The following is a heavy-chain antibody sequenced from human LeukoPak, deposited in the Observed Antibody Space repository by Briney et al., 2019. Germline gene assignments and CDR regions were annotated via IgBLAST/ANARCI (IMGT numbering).Heavy chain of an antibody. CDR2: ISGGST. CDR3: ARDYYDSSDDAFEF. J-gene: IGHJ3*01. CDR1: GFTVSSNE. D-gene: IGHD3-22*01. Sequence: GGSLRLSCAASGFTVSSNEMSWVRQAPGKGLEWVSSISGGSTYYADSRKGRFTISRDNSKNTLHLQMNSLRAEDTAVYYCARDYYDSSDDAFEFWGQGTMVTVSS. V-gene: IGHV3-38-3*01.